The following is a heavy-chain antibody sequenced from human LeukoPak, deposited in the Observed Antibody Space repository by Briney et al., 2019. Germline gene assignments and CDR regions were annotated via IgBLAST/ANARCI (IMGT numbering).Heavy chain of an antibody. D-gene: IGHD6-19*01. J-gene: IGHJ5*02. CDR1: GGSISSNY. CDR2: INHSGST. V-gene: IGHV4-34*01. Sequence: SETLSLTCTVSGGSISSNYWTWIRQPAGKGLEWIGEINHSGSTNYNPSLKSRVTISVDTSKNQFSLKLSSVTAADTAMYYCARRGGSGLLDWFDPWGQGTLVTVSS. CDR3: ARRGGSGLLDWFDP.